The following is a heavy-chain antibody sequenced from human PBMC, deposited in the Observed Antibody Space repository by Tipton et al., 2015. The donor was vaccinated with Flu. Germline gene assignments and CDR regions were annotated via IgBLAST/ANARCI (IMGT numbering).Heavy chain of an antibody. Sequence: TLSLTCTVSSGSISSGGYYWSWIRQHPGKGLEWIGYIYYSGSTYYNPSLKSRVTISVDTSKNQFSLKLSSVTAADTAVYYCARVDYYDSSGYYPFDYWGQGTLVTVSS. CDR3: ARVDYYDSSGYYPFDY. CDR2: IYYSGST. V-gene: IGHV4-31*03. J-gene: IGHJ4*02. CDR1: SGSISSGGYY. D-gene: IGHD3-22*01.